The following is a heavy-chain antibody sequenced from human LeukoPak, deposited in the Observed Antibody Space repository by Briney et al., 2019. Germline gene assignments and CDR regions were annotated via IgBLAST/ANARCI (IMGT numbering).Heavy chain of an antibody. V-gene: IGHV3-30*02. CDR3: AKGRYLTIGSTCYFDY. J-gene: IGHJ4*02. CDR2: IWYDGSNK. CDR1: GFTFNNYG. D-gene: IGHD4/OR15-4a*01. Sequence: GGSLRLSCAASGFTFNNYGIHWVRQAPGKGLEWVSFIWYDGSNKYYADSVKGRFTISRNNSKNTLYLQMNSLKPEDTAVYYCAKGRYLTIGSTCYFDYWGQGTLVTVSS.